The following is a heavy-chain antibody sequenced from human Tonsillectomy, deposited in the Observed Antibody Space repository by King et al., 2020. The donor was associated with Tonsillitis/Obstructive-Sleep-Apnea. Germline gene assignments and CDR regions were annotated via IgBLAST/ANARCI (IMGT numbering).Heavy chain of an antibody. Sequence: VQLVESGGGLVKPGGSLRLSCAASGFTFSSYSMYWVRQAPGKGLEWVSSISSSSSYIYYADSVKGRFTISRDNAKNSLYLQMNSLRAEDTAVYYCARDLGYCSSTSCSNIWFDPWGQGTLVTVSS. J-gene: IGHJ5*02. CDR1: GFTFSSYS. CDR2: ISSSSSYI. V-gene: IGHV3-21*01. CDR3: ARDLGYCSSTSCSNIWFDP. D-gene: IGHD2-2*01.